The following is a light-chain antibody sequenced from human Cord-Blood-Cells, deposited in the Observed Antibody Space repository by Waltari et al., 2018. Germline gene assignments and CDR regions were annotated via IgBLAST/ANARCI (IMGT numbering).Light chain of an antibody. Sequence: QSALPHPASVSGPPGQSTPIPCTGTSVDVGGYTYVSGYQQHPGKAPKLMIYEVSNRPSGVSNRFSGSKSGNTASLTISGLQAEDEADYYCSSYTSSSTLYVFGTGTKVTVL. CDR1: SVDVGGYTY. CDR3: SSYTSSSTLYV. J-gene: IGLJ1*01. CDR2: EVS. V-gene: IGLV2-14*01.